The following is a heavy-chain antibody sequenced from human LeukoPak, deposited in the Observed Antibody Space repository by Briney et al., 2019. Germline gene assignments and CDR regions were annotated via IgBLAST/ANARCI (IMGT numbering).Heavy chain of an antibody. Sequence: GASVEVSCKASGYTFTSYDINWVRQATGQGLEWMGWMNPNSGNTGYAQKFQGRVTITRNTSISTAYMELSSLRSEDTAVYYCARGAAGYSSSWPDYWGQGTLVTVSS. CDR2: MNPNSGNT. CDR3: ARGAAGYSSSWPDY. D-gene: IGHD6-13*01. CDR1: GYTFTSYD. J-gene: IGHJ4*02. V-gene: IGHV1-8*03.